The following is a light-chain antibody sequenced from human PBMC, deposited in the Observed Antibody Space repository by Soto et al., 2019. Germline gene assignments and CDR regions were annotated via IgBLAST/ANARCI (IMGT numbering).Light chain of an antibody. V-gene: IGKV1-5*01. CDR3: QQYNTYSWT. CDR1: QSIGRL. Sequence: DIELPQSPSSLSASVGDRVTITCRASQSIGRLLNWHQQKPGKAPNVLINVASTLRSGVPSRFSGSGSGTEFTLTISILQPDDFATYYCQQYNTYSWTFGQGTKVDI. J-gene: IGKJ1*01. CDR2: VAS.